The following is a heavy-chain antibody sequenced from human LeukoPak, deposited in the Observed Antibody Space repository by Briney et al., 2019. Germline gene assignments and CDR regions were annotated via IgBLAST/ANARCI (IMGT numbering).Heavy chain of an antibody. D-gene: IGHD3-22*01. Sequence: SVKVSCKASGGTFRSYAISWVRQAPGQGLEWMGRIIPIFGTRNYAQKFQGRVTIITDESTSTAYMELSCLRSEDTAVYYCARDTRRQSSSGYYLMDAFDIWGQGTMVTVSS. CDR3: ARDTRRQSSSGYYLMDAFDI. J-gene: IGHJ3*02. V-gene: IGHV1-69*05. CDR1: GGTFRSYA. CDR2: IIPIFGTR.